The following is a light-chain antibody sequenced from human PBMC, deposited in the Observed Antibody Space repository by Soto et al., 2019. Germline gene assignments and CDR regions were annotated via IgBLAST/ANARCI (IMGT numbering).Light chain of an antibody. CDR1: QSVSSY. J-gene: IGKJ4*01. CDR3: QQGSNWPPLT. Sequence: EIVLTQSPATLSLSPGERATLSCRASQSVSSYLAWYQQKPGLAPRLLIYDASNRATGIPARFSGSGSGTDFTLTISSLEPEDFAVYYCQQGSNWPPLTFGGGTKVEIK. CDR2: DAS. V-gene: IGKV3-11*01.